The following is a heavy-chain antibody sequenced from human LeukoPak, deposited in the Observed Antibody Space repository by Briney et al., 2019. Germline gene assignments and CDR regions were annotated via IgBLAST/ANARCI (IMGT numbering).Heavy chain of an antibody. Sequence: GGSLRLSCAASGFTFSTFAMSWVRQAPGPGLEWVSWFSGSGASTYYAESVKGRVTISRDNSKNTLYLQMNSLRAEDTAVYSCAKFSPPPLLNYHYYGMDVWGPGTTVTVSS. J-gene: IGHJ6*02. D-gene: IGHD1-14*01. V-gene: IGHV3-23*01. CDR1: GFTFSTFA. CDR3: AKFSPPPLLNYHYYGMDV. CDR2: FSGSGAST.